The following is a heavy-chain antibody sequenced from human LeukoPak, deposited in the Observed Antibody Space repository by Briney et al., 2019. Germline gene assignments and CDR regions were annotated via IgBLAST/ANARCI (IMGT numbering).Heavy chain of an antibody. D-gene: IGHD3-3*01. CDR3: ARDPHVLRFLEWLSLFDY. J-gene: IGHJ4*02. CDR2: INPNSGGT. CDR1: GYTFTGYY. Sequence: ASEKVSCKASGYTFTGYYMHWVRQAPGQGLEWMGWINPNSGGTNYAQKFQGRVTMTRDTSISTAYMELSRLRSDDTAVYYCARDPHVLRFLEWLSLFDYWGQGTLVTVSS. V-gene: IGHV1-2*02.